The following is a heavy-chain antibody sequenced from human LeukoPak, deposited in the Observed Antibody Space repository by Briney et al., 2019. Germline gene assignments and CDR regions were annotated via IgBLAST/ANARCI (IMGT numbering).Heavy chain of an antibody. V-gene: IGHV3-7*01. Sequence: GGSLRLSCAASGFTFSSYWMSWVRQAPGKGLEWVANIKQDGSEKYYVDSVKGRFTISSDNAKNTVYLQMNSLRAEDTAVYYCVSFYETYWGRGTLVTVSS. D-gene: IGHD2/OR15-2a*01. CDR2: IKQDGSEK. CDR3: VSFYETY. CDR1: GFTFSSYW. J-gene: IGHJ4*02.